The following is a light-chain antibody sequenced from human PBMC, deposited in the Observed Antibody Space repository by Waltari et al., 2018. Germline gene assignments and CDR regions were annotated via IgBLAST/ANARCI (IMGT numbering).Light chain of an antibody. Sequence: EIVLTQSPGILSLSPGARATLSCRASQSVSRTLAWYQQKPGQAPRLLISGASTRATGIPDRFSGGGSGTDFSLTISRLEPEDFAVYYCQHYVRLPATFGQGTKVEIK. J-gene: IGKJ1*01. CDR2: GAS. CDR3: QHYVRLPAT. V-gene: IGKV3-20*01. CDR1: QSVSRT.